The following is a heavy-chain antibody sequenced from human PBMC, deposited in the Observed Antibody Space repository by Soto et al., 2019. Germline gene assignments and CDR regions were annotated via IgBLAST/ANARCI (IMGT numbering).Heavy chain of an antibody. CDR2: IWSGGQNR. Sequence: GGSLRLSCAASGFTFSQYGFHWVRQAPGEGLEWVEVIWSGGQNRYSADSVKGRFTISRDDCKNTVYLQLDSLRAEDTAIYYCARYSLGWPTDFDCWGQGALVTVSS. J-gene: IGHJ4*02. CDR3: ARYSLGWPTDFDC. D-gene: IGHD3-3*01. CDR1: GFTFSQYG. V-gene: IGHV3-33*01.